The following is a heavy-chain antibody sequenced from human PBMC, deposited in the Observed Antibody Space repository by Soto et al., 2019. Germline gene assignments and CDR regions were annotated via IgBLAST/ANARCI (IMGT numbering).Heavy chain of an antibody. V-gene: IGHV3-48*01. CDR3: ARDRCSGTSCYMAYHYYYMDV. CDR2: ITSSSSTI. CDR1: GCTFSSYS. Sequence: GGSLRLSYAASGCTFSSYSLNWVRQAPGKGLEWVSYITSSSSTIYYADSVKGRFTISRDNAKNSLYLQMNSLRAEDTAVYYCARDRCSGTSCYMAYHYYYMDVWGKGTTVTVSS. J-gene: IGHJ6*03. D-gene: IGHD2-2*02.